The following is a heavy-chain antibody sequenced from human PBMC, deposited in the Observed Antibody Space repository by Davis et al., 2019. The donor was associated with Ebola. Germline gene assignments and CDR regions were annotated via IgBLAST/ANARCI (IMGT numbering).Heavy chain of an antibody. CDR1: GFSLSTSGVG. D-gene: IGHD2-15*01. V-gene: IGHV2-5*02. Sequence: SGPTLVKPTQTLTLTCTFSGFSLSTSGVGVGWIRQPPGKALEWLALIYWDDDKRYSPSLKSRLTITKDTSKNQGVLTMTNMDPVDTATYYCAHMRSVRYCSGGSCRYYYYGMDVWGKGTTVTVSS. J-gene: IGHJ6*04. CDR2: IYWDDDK. CDR3: AHMRSVRYCSGGSCRYYYYGMDV.